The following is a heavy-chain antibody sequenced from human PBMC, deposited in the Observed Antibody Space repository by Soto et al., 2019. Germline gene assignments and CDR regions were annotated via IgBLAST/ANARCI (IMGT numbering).Heavy chain of an antibody. CDR3: ARGDYGQYDAYNWFDP. J-gene: IGHJ5*02. CDR1: GGSVNSDSFY. V-gene: IGHV4-61*01. CDR2: VYYTGVT. Sequence: QVQLQESGPGLVKPSETLSLTCTVSGGSVNSDSFYWTWVRQSPGKLEYLGYVYYTGVTNYNPSLKSRVTVSLDTSKNQFSLHLTSVTAADAAVYYCARGDYGQYDAYNWFDPWGQGNLVIVAS. D-gene: IGHD3-10*01.